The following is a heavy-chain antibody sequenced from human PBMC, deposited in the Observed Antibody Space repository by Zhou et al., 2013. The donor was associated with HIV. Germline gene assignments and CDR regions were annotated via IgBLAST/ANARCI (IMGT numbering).Heavy chain of an antibody. CDR2: ISSYRGHT. J-gene: IGHJ6*03. CDR3: ARALSTRWIGGGFYYMDV. D-gene: IGHD6-19*01. V-gene: IGHV1-18*01. CDR1: GYTLTGFG. Sequence: QVQLVQSGAEVKRPGASVKVSCKASGYTLTGFGISWVRQAPGQGLEWMGWISSYRGHTNYAQKLQGRVSVTTDASTNTAYMELRSLTSDDTAVYYCARALSTRWIGGGFYYMDVWGKGTTVTISS.